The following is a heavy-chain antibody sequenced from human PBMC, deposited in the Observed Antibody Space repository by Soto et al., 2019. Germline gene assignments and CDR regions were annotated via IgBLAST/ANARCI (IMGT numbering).Heavy chain of an antibody. Sequence: SETLSLTCTVSGVSISSYYWSWIRQPPGKGLEWIGYIYYSGSTNYNPSLKSRVTISGDTSKNQFSLKLSSVTAADTAVYYCARSRGGYFDYWGQGTLVTVSA. CDR1: GVSISSYY. V-gene: IGHV4-59*01. CDR2: IYYSGST. D-gene: IGHD3-22*01. CDR3: ARSRGGYFDY. J-gene: IGHJ4*02.